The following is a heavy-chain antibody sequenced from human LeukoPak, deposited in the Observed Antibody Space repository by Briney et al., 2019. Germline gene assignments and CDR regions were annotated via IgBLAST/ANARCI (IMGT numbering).Heavy chain of an antibody. Sequence: PSETLSLTCSVSGGSISSGPYFWSWIRQSPGQGLEWIGYIWPSGSTYYNPSLKSRVTISVDTSKNQFSLKLSSVTAADTAVYYCARDRMDSSGRSPFDPWGQGTLVTVSS. J-gene: IGHJ5*02. CDR3: ARDRMDSSGRSPFDP. V-gene: IGHV4-30-2*06. CDR2: IWPSGST. D-gene: IGHD6-19*01. CDR1: GGSISSGPYF.